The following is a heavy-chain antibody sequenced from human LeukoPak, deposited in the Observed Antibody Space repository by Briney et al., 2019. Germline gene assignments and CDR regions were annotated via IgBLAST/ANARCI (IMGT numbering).Heavy chain of an antibody. Sequence: ASVKVSCKASGYTFTNYYMHWVRQAPGQGLEWIGWISAYNGNTNYAQKLQGRVTMTTDTSTSTAYMELRSLRSDDTAVYYCARAYYYDSSGYPIWYFDLWGRGTLVTVSS. CDR3: ARAYYYDSSGYPIWYFDL. D-gene: IGHD3-22*01. J-gene: IGHJ2*01. V-gene: IGHV1-18*04. CDR1: GYTFTNYY. CDR2: ISAYNGNT.